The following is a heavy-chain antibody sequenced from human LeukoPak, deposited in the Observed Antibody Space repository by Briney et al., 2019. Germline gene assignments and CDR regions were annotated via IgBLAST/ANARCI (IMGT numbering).Heavy chain of an antibody. V-gene: IGHV5-51*01. Sequence: GESLKTSCKGSGYSFTNYWIAWVRQMPGKGLEWMGIIFPGDSHTRYSPSFQGQVTISADKSISTAYLQWNSLKASDTAMYYCARRHRRGAYTYGVDYWGQGTPVTVSS. CDR2: IFPGDSHT. CDR3: ARRHRRGAYTYGVDY. J-gene: IGHJ4*02. CDR1: GYSFTNYW. D-gene: IGHD5-18*01.